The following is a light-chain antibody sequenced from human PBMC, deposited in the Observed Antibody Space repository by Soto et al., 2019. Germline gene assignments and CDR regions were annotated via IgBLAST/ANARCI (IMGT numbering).Light chain of an antibody. J-gene: IGKJ5*01. CDR2: AAS. CDR1: QDVTTS. CDR3: QQLFDSTIT. V-gene: IGKV1-9*01. Sequence: IQLTQSPSILSASVGNTITLTCRASQDVTTSLAWYQVKPGKAPKFLIYAASTLESGVPSRFSGSVSGTEFSLTITSLQNEDVATYYCQQLFDSTITFGQGTRLEIK.